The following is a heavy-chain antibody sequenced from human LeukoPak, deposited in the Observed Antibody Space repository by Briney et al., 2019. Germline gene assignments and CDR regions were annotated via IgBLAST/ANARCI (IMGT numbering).Heavy chain of an antibody. CDR2: MNPNTGNT. CDR1: GYTFTSYV. V-gene: IGHV1-8*01. D-gene: IGHD6-19*01. CDR3: TRSAGISQDY. J-gene: IGHJ4*02. Sequence: ASVKVSCKASGYTFTSYVIIWVRQAPGQGLEWMGWMNPNTGNTGYAQTFQGRVTMTRSTSVSTAYMELSRLRSEDTAVYYCTRSAGISQDYWGQGTLVTVSS.